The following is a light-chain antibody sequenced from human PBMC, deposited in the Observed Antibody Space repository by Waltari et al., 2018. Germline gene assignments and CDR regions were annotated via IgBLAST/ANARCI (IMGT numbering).Light chain of an antibody. CDR1: QTVRTTY. CDR2: GAS. J-gene: IGKJ4*01. V-gene: IGKV3-20*01. Sequence: EILLPQSPGTLALSPGERATLSCRASQTVRTTYLAWYQQKPGQAHTLLIYGASSRATCIPDRFSGSGSGTDFSLTISSLEPEDFAVYYCQQYDISPLTFGGGTKVEIK. CDR3: QQYDISPLT.